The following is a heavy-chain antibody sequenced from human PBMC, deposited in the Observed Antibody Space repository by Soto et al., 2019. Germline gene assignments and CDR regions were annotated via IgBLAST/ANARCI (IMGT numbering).Heavy chain of an antibody. D-gene: IGHD2-21*02. J-gene: IGHJ4*02. CDR2: IYSSGTT. CDR1: GGSISGFY. Sequence: SETLSLTCTVAGGSISGFYWSWVRQPAGKGLEWIGRIYSSGTTKYNPSLRNRVTMSVDTSTDQYSLNLASMTVADTAVYFCPRGPFCGDDCYFDVWGQGTQVAVSS. V-gene: IGHV4-4*07. CDR3: PRGPFCGDDCYFDV.